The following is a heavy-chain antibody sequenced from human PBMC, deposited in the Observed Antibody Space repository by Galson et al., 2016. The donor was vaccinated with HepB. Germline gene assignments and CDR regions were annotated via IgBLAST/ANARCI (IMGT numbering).Heavy chain of an antibody. Sequence: SVKVSCKASGYTFTSYYMPWVRQAPGQGLEWMGIINPSGSSTSYAQKFQGRVTMTTDTSTSTVYMELSSLRSEDTAVYYCVRDDRDYWGQGTLVTVSS. V-gene: IGHV1-46*01. CDR1: GYTFTSYY. CDR2: INPSGSST. J-gene: IGHJ4*02. CDR3: VRDDRDY.